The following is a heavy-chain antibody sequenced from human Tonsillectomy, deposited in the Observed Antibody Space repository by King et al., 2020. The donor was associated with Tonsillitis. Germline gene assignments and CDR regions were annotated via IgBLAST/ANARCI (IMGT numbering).Heavy chain of an antibody. J-gene: IGHJ4*02. CDR3: AKEGAGPFDS. Sequence: VQLVESGGGVVQPGGSLRLSCEASGFIFKSFGMHWVRQAPGKGLEWVASLSYDGGNKYYAESVKGRFTISRDNSEHTLYLQMNSLRGEYTAIYYCAKEGAGPFDSWGQGTLVTVSA. CDR1: GFIFKSFG. D-gene: IGHD1-14*01. V-gene: IGHV3-30*18. CDR2: LSYDGGNK.